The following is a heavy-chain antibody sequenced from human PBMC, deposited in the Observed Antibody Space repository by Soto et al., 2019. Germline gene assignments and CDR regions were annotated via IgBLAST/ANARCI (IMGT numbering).Heavy chain of an antibody. J-gene: IGHJ4*02. Sequence: PSETLSLTCTVSGASISSDIYYWSWIRQPPGKGLEWIGYIYYTGSTYYNPSLKSRVIISIDKSKNQFSLNLNSVTAADTAVYYCASTSYFDNSGSAYWGQGALVTVS. D-gene: IGHD3-22*01. CDR1: GASISSDIYY. V-gene: IGHV4-30-4*01. CDR3: ASTSYFDNSGSAY. CDR2: IYYTGST.